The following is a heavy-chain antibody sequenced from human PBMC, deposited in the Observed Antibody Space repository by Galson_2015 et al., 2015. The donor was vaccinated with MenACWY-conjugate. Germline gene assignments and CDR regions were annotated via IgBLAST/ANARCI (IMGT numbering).Heavy chain of an antibody. D-gene: IGHD2-2*01. J-gene: IGHJ3*02. CDR3: ARGGPPNRSSTSCYYDAFDI. Sequence: SLRLSCAASGFTFSSYAMHWVRQAPGKGLEWVAVISYDGNNKYYADSVKGRSTISRDNSKNTLYLQMNSLRAEDTAVYYCARGGPPNRSSTSCYYDAFDIWGQGTMVTVSS. V-gene: IGHV3-30-3*01. CDR2: ISYDGNNK. CDR1: GFTFSSYA.